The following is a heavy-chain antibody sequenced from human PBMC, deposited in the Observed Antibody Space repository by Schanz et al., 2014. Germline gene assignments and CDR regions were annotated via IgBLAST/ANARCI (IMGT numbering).Heavy chain of an antibody. CDR2: IRYDGSNQ. CDR3: AKGCGGEDLVLDY. CDR1: GFTFTNLG. Sequence: QVQLVESGGGVVQPGGSLRLSCAASGFTFTNLGMHWVRRAPGKGLEWVAFIRYDGSNQYYADSVKGRFTISRDNSKNALSLQMNSLRAEDXAVYYCAKGCGGEDLVLDYWGQGTLVTVSS. D-gene: IGHD2-21*01. J-gene: IGHJ4*02. V-gene: IGHV3-30*02.